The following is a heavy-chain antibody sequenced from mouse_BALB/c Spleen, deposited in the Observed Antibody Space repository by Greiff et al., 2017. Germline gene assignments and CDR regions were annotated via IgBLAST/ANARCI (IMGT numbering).Heavy chain of an antibody. Sequence: VQLQESGPELVKPGASVKISCKASGYTFTDYNMHWVKQSHGKSLEWIGYIYPYNGGTGYNQKFKSKATLTVDNSSSTAYMELRSLTSEDSAVYYCARNRYYGYYAMDYWGQGTSVTVSS. CDR2: IYPYNGGT. CDR1: GYTFTDYN. D-gene: IGHD1-1*01. CDR3: ARNRYYGYYAMDY. V-gene: IGHV1S29*02. J-gene: IGHJ4*01.